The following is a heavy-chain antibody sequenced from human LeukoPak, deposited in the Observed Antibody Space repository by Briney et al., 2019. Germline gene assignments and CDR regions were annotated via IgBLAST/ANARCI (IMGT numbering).Heavy chain of an antibody. J-gene: IGHJ4*02. D-gene: IGHD3-10*01. V-gene: IGHV4-4*07. CDR1: GGSISSYN. CDR2: MYTSGST. Sequence: PSETLSLTCTVSGGSISSYNWNWIRQPAVKGLEWIGRMYTSGSTNYNPSLKSRVTMSVDTSKNQFSLKLSSVTAADTAVYYCARDPSDGSGSYYNAYYFDYWGRGTLVTVSS. CDR3: ARDPSDGSGSYYNAYYFDY.